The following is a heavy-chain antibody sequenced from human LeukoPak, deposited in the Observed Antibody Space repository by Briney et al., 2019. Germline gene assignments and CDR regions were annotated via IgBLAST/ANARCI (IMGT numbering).Heavy chain of an antibody. CDR2: ISYDGSTT. CDR1: GFTFSSYA. D-gene: IGHD2-2*02. Sequence: GRSLRLSCAASGFTFSSYAMNWVRQAPGKGLEWVAVISYDGSTTYYADSVKGRFTISRDNSKNTLYLQMNSLRAEDTAVYYCARDDCSSTSCYKYYYYYMDVWGKGTTVTVSS. CDR3: ARDDCSSTSCYKYYYYYMDV. V-gene: IGHV3-30-3*01. J-gene: IGHJ6*03.